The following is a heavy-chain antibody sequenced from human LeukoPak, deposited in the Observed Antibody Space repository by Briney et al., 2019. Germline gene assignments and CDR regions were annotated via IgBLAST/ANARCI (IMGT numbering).Heavy chain of an antibody. CDR2: IYHSGST. J-gene: IGHJ5*02. V-gene: IGHV4-38-2*02. D-gene: IGHD2-15*01. CDR3: ARVSDRYCSGGNCYSRWLDP. CDR1: DYSISSGYY. Sequence: PSETLSLTCTVSDYSISSGYYWGWVRQPPGKGLEWIGSIYHSGSTYYNPSLKSRVTISVDTSKNQFSLKLSSVTAADTAVYYCARVSDRYCSGGNCYSRWLDPWGQGTLVTVSS.